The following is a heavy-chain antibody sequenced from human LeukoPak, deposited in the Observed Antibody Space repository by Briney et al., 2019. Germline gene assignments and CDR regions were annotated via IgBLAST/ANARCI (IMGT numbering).Heavy chain of an antibody. CDR2: ILSDSGTTI. D-gene: IGHD1-14*01. CDR1: GFTFSSYT. Sequence: GGSLRLSCATSGFTFSSYTMNWVRQAPGKGLEWISSILSDSGTTIHYADSVKGRFTISRDDAKNSLYLQMNSLRVEDTAVYYCVRGTSHPVWGQGTTVNVSS. J-gene: IGHJ3*01. CDR3: VRGTSHPV. V-gene: IGHV3-48*04.